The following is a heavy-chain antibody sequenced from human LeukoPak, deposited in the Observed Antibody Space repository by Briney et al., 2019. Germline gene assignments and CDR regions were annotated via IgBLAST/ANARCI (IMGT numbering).Heavy chain of an antibody. CDR2: IYYSGST. CDR1: GGSISSSSYY. J-gene: IGHJ6*03. D-gene: IGHD3-22*01. V-gene: IGHV4-39*07. CDR3: ARDPPRFYYDSSAFSRDYYYYMDV. Sequence: SETLSLTCTVSGGSISSSSYYWGWIRQPPGKGLEWIGSIYYSGSTYYNPSLKSRVTISVDTSKNQFSLKLSSVTAADTAVYYCARDPPRFYYDSSAFSRDYYYYMDVWGKGTTVTVSS.